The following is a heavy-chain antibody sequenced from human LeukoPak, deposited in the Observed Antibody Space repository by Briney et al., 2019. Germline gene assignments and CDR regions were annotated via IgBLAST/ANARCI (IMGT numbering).Heavy chain of an antibody. CDR2: IYASGST. V-gene: IGHV4-4*07. CDR3: ARDLIHSALGDFHY. J-gene: IGHJ4*02. Sequence: PSDTLSLTCTVSGGSISSYYWSWIRRPAGKGLEWIGRIYASGSTNYNPSLKSRVTMSVDMSKNQFSLKLSSVTAADTAVYYCARDLIHSALGDFHYWGQGVLVTVSS. D-gene: IGHD3-16*01. CDR1: GGSISSYY.